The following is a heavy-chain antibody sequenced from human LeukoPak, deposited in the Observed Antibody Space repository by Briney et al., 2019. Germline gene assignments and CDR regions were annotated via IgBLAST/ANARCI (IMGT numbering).Heavy chain of an antibody. CDR3: ARHRGYERTGYYFLDAFDF. J-gene: IGHJ3*01. CDR1: GGSISSYY. CDR2: IYISGST. Sequence: SETLSLTCTVSGGSISSYYWSWIRQPPGKGLEWIGYIYISGSTDYNPSLKSRVTKPLDTSKNLFSLKLSSLTAADTAVYYCARHRGYERTGYYFLDAFDFWGQGTMVTVSS. V-gene: IGHV4-4*09. D-gene: IGHD3-22*01.